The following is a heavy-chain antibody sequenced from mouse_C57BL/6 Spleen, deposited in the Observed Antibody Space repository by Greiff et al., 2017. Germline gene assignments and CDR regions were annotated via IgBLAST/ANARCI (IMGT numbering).Heavy chain of an antibody. D-gene: IGHD2-1*01. CDR3: ARDLTWAYGNYYYAMDY. J-gene: IGHJ4*01. Sequence: QVQLQQPGAELVRPGSSVKLSCKASGYTFTSYWMDWVKQRPGQGLEWIGNIYPSDSETHYNQKFKDKATLTVDKSSSTAYMQLSSLTSEDSAVYYCARDLTWAYGNYYYAMDYWGQGTSVTVSS. V-gene: IGHV1-61*01. CDR1: GYTFTSYW. CDR2: IYPSDSET.